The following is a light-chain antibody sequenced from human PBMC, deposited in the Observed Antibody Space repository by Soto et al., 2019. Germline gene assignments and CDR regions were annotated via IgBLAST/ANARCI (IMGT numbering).Light chain of an antibody. Sequence: QSALTQPPSASGSPGQSVTISCTGTSSDVGGYNYVSWYQQHPGKAPKLMIYEVSKRPSGVPDRFSGSKSGNTASLTVSGLQAEDEADYYCCSYSGYSSYLFGAGTKLTVL. V-gene: IGLV2-8*01. CDR1: SSDVGGYNY. J-gene: IGLJ1*01. CDR2: EVS. CDR3: CSYSGYSSYL.